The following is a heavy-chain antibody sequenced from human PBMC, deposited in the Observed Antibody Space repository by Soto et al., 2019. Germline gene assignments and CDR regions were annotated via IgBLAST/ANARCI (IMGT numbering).Heavy chain of an antibody. J-gene: IGHJ4*02. CDR1: GYTFTAYY. CDR3: ATSEKRDGLAY. V-gene: IGHV1-2*02. Sequence: ASLKVTCRSSGYTFTAYYVHWVRQAPGQGLECMGWINPNRGGTNYAQKFQGRVTMTRDTSIDTAYMELSRLSSDDTAKYYCATSEKRDGLAYWGQGSLVNVSS. CDR2: INPNRGGT.